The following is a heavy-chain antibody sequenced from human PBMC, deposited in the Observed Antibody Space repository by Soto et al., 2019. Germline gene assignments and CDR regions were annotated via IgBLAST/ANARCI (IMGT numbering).Heavy chain of an antibody. V-gene: IGHV4-59*01. J-gene: IGHJ4*02. CDR2: IYSSGST. Sequence: ETLSLTCTVSGGSISSYYWSWIRQPPGKGLEWIGYIYSSGSTNYNPSLKSRVTISVDTSKNQFSLKLSSVTAADTAVYYCARDANFDYWDQGTLVTVSS. CDR1: GGSISSYY. CDR3: ARDANFDY.